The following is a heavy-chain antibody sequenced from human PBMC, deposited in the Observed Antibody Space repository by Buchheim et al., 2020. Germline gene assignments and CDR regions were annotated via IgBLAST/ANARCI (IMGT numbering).Heavy chain of an antibody. V-gene: IGHV4-4*02. CDR3: IHSGHYSLIA. CDR2: IFSSGHT. J-gene: IGHJ5*02. CDR1: GDSISTNKW. D-gene: IGHD3-22*01. Sequence: QVQLQESGPGLVKPSGTLSLTCTVSGDSISTNKWWSWVRQPPGKGLEWIGEIFSSGHTNFNPSLKSRVTMSLDKSKNQLSLKLSSVTAGDTAVYHCIHSGHYSLIAWGQGTL.